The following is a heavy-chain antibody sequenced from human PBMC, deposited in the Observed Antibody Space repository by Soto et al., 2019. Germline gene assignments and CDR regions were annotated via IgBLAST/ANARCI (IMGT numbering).Heavy chain of an antibody. CDR2: ISAYNGNT. Sequence: ASVKVSCKASGYTFTSYGISWVRQAPGQGLEWMGWISAYNGNTNYAQKLQGRVTMTTDTSTSTAYMELRSLRSDDTAIYYCARDPEVYSYGYSVYWGQGTLVTVSS. CDR1: GYTFTSYG. CDR3: ARDPEVYSYGYSVY. J-gene: IGHJ4*02. D-gene: IGHD5-18*01. V-gene: IGHV1-18*01.